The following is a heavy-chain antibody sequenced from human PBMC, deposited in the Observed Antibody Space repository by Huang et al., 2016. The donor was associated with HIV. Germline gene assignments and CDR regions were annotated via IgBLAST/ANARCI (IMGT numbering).Heavy chain of an antibody. CDR3: ARRAASGWQQEHFHL. Sequence: QITLKESGPTLVKPTQTLTLTCTFSGFSLSTSGVGVGWIRQPPGKALDWLALIHWNNDKHYNSSPKSRLTITKDTSKNQVVLTMANVDPLYTATYYCARRAASGWQQEHFHLWGQGTLVTVSS. V-gene: IGHV2-5*01. CDR1: GFSLSTSGVG. J-gene: IGHJ1*01. CDR2: IHWNNDK. D-gene: IGHD6-19*01.